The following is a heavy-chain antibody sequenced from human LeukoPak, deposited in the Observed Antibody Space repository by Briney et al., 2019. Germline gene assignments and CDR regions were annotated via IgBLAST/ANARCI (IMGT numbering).Heavy chain of an antibody. J-gene: IGHJ4*02. CDR3: ARGGANRFDY. CDR1: GFPCSGYW. CDR2: IKEDGSEA. Sequence: PGGSLRLSCAASGFPCSGYWMTWVRQAPGRGLEWVATIKEDGSEAYFGDSVKGRFAISRDNAKNSLYLQMNSLRGEDTAVYYCARGGANRFDYWGQGTLVTVSS. V-gene: IGHV3-7*04. D-gene: IGHD3-16*01.